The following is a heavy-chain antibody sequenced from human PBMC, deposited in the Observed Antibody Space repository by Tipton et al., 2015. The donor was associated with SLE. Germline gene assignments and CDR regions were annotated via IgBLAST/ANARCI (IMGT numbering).Heavy chain of an antibody. CDR1: GGSISSYY. CDR3: ARERVAVAATPWYFDL. Sequence: TLSLTCTVSGGSISSYYWSWIRQPPGKGLECIGYIYYSGSTNYNPSLKSRVTISVDTSKNQFSLKLSSVTAADTAVYYCARERVAVAATPWYFDLWGRGTLVTVSS. D-gene: IGHD6-19*01. CDR2: IYYSGST. V-gene: IGHV4-59*01. J-gene: IGHJ2*01.